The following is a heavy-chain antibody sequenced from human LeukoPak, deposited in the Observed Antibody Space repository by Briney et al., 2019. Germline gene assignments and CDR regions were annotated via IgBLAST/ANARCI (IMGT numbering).Heavy chain of an antibody. CDR2: ISSSSSYI. CDR3: ARDREYLVGATTVDY. CDR1: GFTFSSYS. Sequence: GGSLRLSCAASGFTFSSYSMNWVRQAPGRGLEWVSSISSSSSYIYYADSVKGRFTISRDNAKNSLYLQMNSLRAEDTDVYYCARDREYLVGATTVDYWGQGTLVTVSS. D-gene: IGHD1-26*01. V-gene: IGHV3-21*01. J-gene: IGHJ4*02.